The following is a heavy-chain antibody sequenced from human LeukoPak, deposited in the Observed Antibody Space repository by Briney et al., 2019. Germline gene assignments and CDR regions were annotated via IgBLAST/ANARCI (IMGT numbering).Heavy chain of an antibody. J-gene: IGHJ4*02. V-gene: IGHV1-3*01. Sequence: VASVKVSCKASGYTFTSYTMHWVRQAPGQRREWMGWINVGNGNTKYSQKFQGRVTITRDTTASTAYMELSSLRYEDTAVYYCARDKAQWRASIDYWGQGALGTVSS. CDR1: GYTFTSYT. CDR2: INVGNGNT. D-gene: IGHD6-19*01. CDR3: ARDKAQWRASIDY.